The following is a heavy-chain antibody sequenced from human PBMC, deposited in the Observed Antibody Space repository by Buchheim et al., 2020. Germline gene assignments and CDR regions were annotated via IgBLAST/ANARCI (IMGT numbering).Heavy chain of an antibody. CDR3: AREWSCSGGSCYSGIFDY. V-gene: IGHV3-48*03. CDR1: GFSFSSYE. J-gene: IGHJ4*02. CDR2: ISSSGSTI. D-gene: IGHD2-15*01. Sequence: EVQLVESGGGLVQPGGSLRLSCAASGFSFSSYEMNWVCQAPGKGLEWVSYISSSGSTIYYADSVKGRFTISRDNAKNSLYLQMNSLRAEDTAVYYCAREWSCSGGSCYSGIFDYWGQGTL.